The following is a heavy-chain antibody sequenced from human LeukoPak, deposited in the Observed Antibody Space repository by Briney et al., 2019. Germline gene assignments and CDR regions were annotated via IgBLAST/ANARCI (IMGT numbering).Heavy chain of an antibody. D-gene: IGHD1-26*01. CDR3: ARDRGSYLPEFDN. V-gene: IGHV3-20*04. Sequence: RPGGSLRLSCAASGFTFDDFGMSWVRQAPGKGLEWVSGINWNGGSIGYADSVKGRFTISRDNAKTSLYLQMNSLRAEDTALYYCARDRGSYLPEFDNWGQGTLVTVSS. J-gene: IGHJ4*02. CDR2: INWNGGSI. CDR1: GFTFDDFG.